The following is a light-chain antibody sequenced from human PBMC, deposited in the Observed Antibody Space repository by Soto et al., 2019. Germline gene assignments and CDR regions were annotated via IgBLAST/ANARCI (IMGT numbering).Light chain of an antibody. V-gene: IGLV2-8*01. CDR3: SSNAGSNNFVV. CDR2: EVS. Sequence: QSALTQPPSASGSPGQSVTISCTGTSSDVGAYSYVSWYQQHPGKAPKLMIYEVSKRPSGVPDRFSGSKSGNTASLTVSGLQAEDEADYYCSSNAGSNNFVVFGGGTKLTVL. CDR1: SSDVGAYSY. J-gene: IGLJ2*01.